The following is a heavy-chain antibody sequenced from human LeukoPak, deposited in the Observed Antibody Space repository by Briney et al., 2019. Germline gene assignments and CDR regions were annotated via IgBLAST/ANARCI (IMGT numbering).Heavy chain of an antibody. CDR1: GGSISSYY. CDR2: IYNSGST. V-gene: IGHV4-59*01. J-gene: IGHJ4*02. Sequence: SETLSLTCTVSGGSISSYYWSWIRQPPGKGLEGIGHIYNSGSTNYNPPLKSRVTISVDTSKNQSSLKLSSVTAADTAVYYCASSITMVRGVSDGGFDYWGQGTLVTVSS. D-gene: IGHD3-10*01. CDR3: ASSITMVRGVSDGGFDY.